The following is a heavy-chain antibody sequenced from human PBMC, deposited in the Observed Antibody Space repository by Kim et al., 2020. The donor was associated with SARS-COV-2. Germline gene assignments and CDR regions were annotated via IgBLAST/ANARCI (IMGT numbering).Heavy chain of an antibody. J-gene: IGHJ3*02. CDR3: AKAPGGVTVTTFAFDI. CDR2: ISYDGSNK. D-gene: IGHD4-4*01. Sequence: GGSLRLSCAASGFTFSSYGMHWVRQAPGKGLEWVAVISYDGSNKYYADSVKGRFTISRDNSKNTLYLQMNSLRAEDTAVYYCAKAPGGVTVTTFAFDIWG. V-gene: IGHV3-30*18. CDR1: GFTFSSYG.